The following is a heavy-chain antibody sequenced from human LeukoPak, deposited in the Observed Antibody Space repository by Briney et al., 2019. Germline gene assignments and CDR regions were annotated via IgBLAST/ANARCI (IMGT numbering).Heavy chain of an antibody. Sequence: SETLSLTCAVSGGSFSGYYWSWIRQPPGKGLEWIGEINHSGGTNYNPSLKSRVTISVDTSKNQFSLKLSSVTAADTAVYYCARGRYSSGWYADYFDYWGQGTLVTVSS. CDR2: INHSGGT. CDR3: ARGRYSSGWYADYFDY. CDR1: GGSFSGYY. V-gene: IGHV4-34*01. J-gene: IGHJ4*02. D-gene: IGHD6-19*01.